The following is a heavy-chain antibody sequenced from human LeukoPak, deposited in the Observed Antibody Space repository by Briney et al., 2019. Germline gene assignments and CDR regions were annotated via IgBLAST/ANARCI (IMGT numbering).Heavy chain of an antibody. Sequence: GGSLRLSCAASGFTFSSYAMHWVRQAPGKWLEWAAVISYDGSNKYYADSVKGRFTISRDNSKNTLYLQMNSLRAEDTAVYYCARRSGIAVAGAFDYWGQGALVTVSS. CDR1: GFTFSSYA. V-gene: IGHV3-30*04. CDR3: ARRSGIAVAGAFDY. CDR2: ISYDGSNK. D-gene: IGHD6-19*01. J-gene: IGHJ4*02.